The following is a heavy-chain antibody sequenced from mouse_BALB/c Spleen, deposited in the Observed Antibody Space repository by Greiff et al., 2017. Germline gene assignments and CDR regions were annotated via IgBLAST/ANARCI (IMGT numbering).Heavy chain of an antibody. CDR3: TRDFGNYFAY. CDR2: ISSGGSYT. V-gene: IGHV5-6-4*01. Sequence: EVMLVESGGGLVKPGGSLKLSCAASGFTFSSYTMSWVRQTPEKRLEWVATISSGGSYTYYPDSVKGRFTISRDNAKNTLYLQMSSLKSEDTAMYYCTRDFGNYFAYWGQGTLVTVSA. J-gene: IGHJ3*01. CDR1: GFTFSSYT. D-gene: IGHD2-1*01.